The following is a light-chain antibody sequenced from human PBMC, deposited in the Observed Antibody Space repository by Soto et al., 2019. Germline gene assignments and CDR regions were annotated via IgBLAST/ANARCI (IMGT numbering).Light chain of an antibody. CDR2: DAS. CDR3: QQYNSYYT. V-gene: IGKV1-5*01. CDR1: QSIGSW. J-gene: IGKJ2*01. Sequence: DIQMTQSPSTLSASVGDRVTITCRASQSIGSWVAWYQQKPGKAPKLLIYDASSLENGVPSRFSGSGSGTEFTPTISSLQPEDFATYYGQQYNSYYTFGQGTKLEIK.